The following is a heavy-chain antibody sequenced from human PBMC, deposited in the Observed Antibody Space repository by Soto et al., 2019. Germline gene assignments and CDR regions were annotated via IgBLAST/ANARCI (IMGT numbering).Heavy chain of an antibody. CDR2: IRSGGDT. J-gene: IGHJ4*01. Sequence: EVRLAESGGGLVQPGGSLRLSCVASGLSFSDYWMHWVRQAPGKGLIWVSGIRSGGDTDYADAVKGRFTISSGNAKNTVYLHMNSLRAIDTAVYYCAIVDWNAGADWGHGTVVTVSS. CDR1: GLSFSDYW. D-gene: IGHD1-1*01. CDR3: AIVDWNAGAD. V-gene: IGHV3-74*01.